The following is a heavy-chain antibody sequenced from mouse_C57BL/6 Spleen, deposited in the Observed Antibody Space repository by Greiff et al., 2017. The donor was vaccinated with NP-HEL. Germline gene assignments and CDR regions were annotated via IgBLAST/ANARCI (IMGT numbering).Heavy chain of an antibody. CDR2: IWRGGST. Sequence: VHLVESGPGLVQPSQSLSITCTVSGFSLTSYGVHWVRQSPGKGLEWLGVIWRGGSTDYNAAFMSRLSITKDNSKSQVFFKMNSLQADDTAIYYCAKQAPTVAYFDYWGQGTTLTVSS. D-gene: IGHD1-1*01. V-gene: IGHV2-5*01. CDR1: GFSLTSYG. J-gene: IGHJ2*01. CDR3: AKQAPTVAYFDY.